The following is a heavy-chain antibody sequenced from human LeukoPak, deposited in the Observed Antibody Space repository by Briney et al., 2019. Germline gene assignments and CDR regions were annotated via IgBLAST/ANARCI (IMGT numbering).Heavy chain of an antibody. D-gene: IGHD3-22*01. Sequence: SQTLSLTCAVSGGSASRGGYSWSWIRQPPGKGLEWIGYIYHSGSTYYNPSLKSRVTISVDRSKNQFSLKLSSVTAADTAVYYCARESCYYDSSGPKCDAFDIWGQGTMVTVSS. CDR3: ARESCYYDSSGPKCDAFDI. CDR2: IYHSGST. J-gene: IGHJ3*02. CDR1: GGSASRGGYS. V-gene: IGHV4-30-2*01.